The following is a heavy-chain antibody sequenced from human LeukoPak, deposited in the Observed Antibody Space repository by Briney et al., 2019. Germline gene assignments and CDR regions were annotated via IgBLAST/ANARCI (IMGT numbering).Heavy chain of an antibody. J-gene: IGHJ4*02. V-gene: IGHV1-18*01. Sequence: ASVKVSCKASGYTFTSYGISWVRQAPGQGLEWMGWISAYNGNTNYAQKLQGRVTMTTDTSTSTAYMELRSLRSDDTAVYYCASSETYSSSWYGLDYWVQGTLVTVSS. CDR3: ASSETYSSSWYGLDY. D-gene: IGHD6-13*01. CDR2: ISAYNGNT. CDR1: GYTFTSYG.